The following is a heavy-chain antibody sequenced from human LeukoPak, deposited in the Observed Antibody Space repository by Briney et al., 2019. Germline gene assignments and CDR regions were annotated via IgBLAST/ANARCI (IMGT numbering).Heavy chain of an antibody. Sequence: GESLRISCKGSGYSFTSYWIGWVRQMPGKGVEGMGIIYHCDSDNRYSPSFQGQVTISADKSISPAYLQWSSLKASDTAMYYCARSQDDYFDYWGQGTLVTVSS. D-gene: IGHD2-15*01. CDR1: GYSFTSYW. V-gene: IGHV5-51*01. J-gene: IGHJ4*02. CDR2: IYHCDSDN. CDR3: ARSQDDYFDY.